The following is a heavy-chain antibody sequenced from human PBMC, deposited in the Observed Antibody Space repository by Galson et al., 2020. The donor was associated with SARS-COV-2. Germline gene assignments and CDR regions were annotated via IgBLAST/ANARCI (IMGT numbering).Heavy chain of an antibody. D-gene: IGHD1-26*01. V-gene: IGHV1-69*05. CDR3: ASLGPVGAPFVY. J-gene: IGHJ4*02. CDR2: IIPIFGTA. Sequence: ASVKVSCKASGGTFSSYAISWVRQAPGQGLEWMGGIIPIFGTANYAQKFQGRVTITTDESTSTAYMELSSLRSEDTAVYYCASLGPVGAPFVYWGQGTLVTVSS. CDR1: GGTFSSYA.